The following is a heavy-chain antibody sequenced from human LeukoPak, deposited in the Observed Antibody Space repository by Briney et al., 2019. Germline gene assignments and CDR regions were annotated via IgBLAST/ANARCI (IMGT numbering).Heavy chain of an antibody. CDR3: SRSLDY. CDR2: IRYDGSNK. J-gene: IGHJ4*02. V-gene: IGHV3-30*02. Sequence: GGSLRLSCAASGFTFSSYGMHWVRQAPGKGLEWVAFIRYDGSNKYYADSVKGRFTISRDNAKNSLFLQMSGLRAEDTAVYYCSRSLDYWGQGALVTVSS. CDR1: GFTFSSYG.